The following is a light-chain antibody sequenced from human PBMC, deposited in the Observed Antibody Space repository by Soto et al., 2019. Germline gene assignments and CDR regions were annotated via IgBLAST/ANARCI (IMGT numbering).Light chain of an antibody. CDR2: QTS. CDR1: QYINTR. CDR3: QQYNSWPLT. V-gene: IGKV3D-15*01. Sequence: EIVLTQSPATLSSFPGDRVTLSCRASQYINTRLAWYQHRPGQAPRLLIYQTSIRAAGVPTRISGSGSGTEFTLTISSLQSEDFAVYYCQQYNSWPLTFGGGTKVDI. J-gene: IGKJ4*01.